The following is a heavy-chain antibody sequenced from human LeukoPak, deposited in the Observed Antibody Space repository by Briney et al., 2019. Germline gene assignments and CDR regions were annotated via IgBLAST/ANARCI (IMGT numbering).Heavy chain of an antibody. D-gene: IGHD6-19*01. J-gene: IGHJ4*02. CDR1: GFTFGDYA. Sequence: NPGGSLRLSCTASGFTFGDYAMSWVRQAPGKGLEWVSSISSSSSYIYYADSVKGRFAISRDNAKNSLYLQMNSLRAEDTAVYYCARDRAAVAPFDYWGQGTLVTVSS. V-gene: IGHV3-21*01. CDR3: ARDRAAVAPFDY. CDR2: ISSSSSYI.